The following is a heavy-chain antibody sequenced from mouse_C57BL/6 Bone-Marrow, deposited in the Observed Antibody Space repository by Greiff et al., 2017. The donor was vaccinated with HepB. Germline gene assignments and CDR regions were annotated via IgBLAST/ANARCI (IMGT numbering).Heavy chain of an antibody. Sequence: QVHVKQSGAELVRPGASVTLSCKASGYTFTDYEMHWVKQTPVHGLEWIGAIDPETGGTAYNQKFKGKAILTADKSSSTAYMELRSLTSEDSAVYYCTTSYGSLDYWGQGTTLTVSS. CDR1: GYTFTDYE. CDR2: IDPETGGT. J-gene: IGHJ2*01. V-gene: IGHV1-15*01. D-gene: IGHD1-1*01. CDR3: TTSYGSLDY.